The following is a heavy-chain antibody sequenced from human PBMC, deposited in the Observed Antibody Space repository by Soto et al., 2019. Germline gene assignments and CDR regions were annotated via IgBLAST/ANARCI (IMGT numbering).Heavy chain of an antibody. CDR1: GGSISSGGYS. D-gene: IGHD3-10*01. CDR3: ARLWFGEPVDY. Sequence: PSETLSLTCAVSGGSISSGGYSWSWIRQPPGKGLEWIGYIYHSGSTNYNPSLKSRVTISVDTSKNQFSLKLSSVTAADTAVYYCARLWFGEPVDYWGQGTLVTVSS. V-gene: IGHV4-30-2*01. J-gene: IGHJ4*02. CDR2: IYHSGST.